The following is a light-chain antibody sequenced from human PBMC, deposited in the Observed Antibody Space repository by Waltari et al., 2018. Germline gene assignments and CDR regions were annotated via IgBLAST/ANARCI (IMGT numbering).Light chain of an antibody. CDR3: QSFDSILGGYV. V-gene: IGLV1-40*01. Sequence: QSVLTQPPSVSGASGQRVTISCPATSTNIGAAYDAPWYQQLPGTAPKLLIVANSHRPSGVPDRCSRSESGHSASLAVTGLQAEDEADYYCQSFDSILGGYVFGTGTKVSVL. CDR2: ANS. CDR1: STNIGAAYD. J-gene: IGLJ1*01.